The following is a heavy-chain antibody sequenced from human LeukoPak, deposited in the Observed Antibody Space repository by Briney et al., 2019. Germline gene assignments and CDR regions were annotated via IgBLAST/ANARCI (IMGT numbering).Heavy chain of an antibody. CDR3: ASSGAYCGGDCYSRGIDY. CDR2: ISSSSSTI. D-gene: IGHD2-21*02. Sequence: GGSLRLSCAASGFTFSSYCMNWIRQAPGKGLEWVSYISSSSSTIYYADSVKGRFTISRDNAKNSLYLQMNSLRDEDTAVYYCASSGAYCGGDCYSRGIDYWGQGTLVTVSS. CDR1: GFTFSSYC. V-gene: IGHV3-48*02. J-gene: IGHJ4*02.